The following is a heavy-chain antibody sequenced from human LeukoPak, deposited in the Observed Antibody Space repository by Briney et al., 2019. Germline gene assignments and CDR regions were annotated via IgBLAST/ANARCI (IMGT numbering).Heavy chain of an antibody. J-gene: IGHJ6*02. CDR1: GGSISSGGYS. Sequence: SETLSLTCAVSGGSISSGGYSWSWIRQHPGKGLEWIGYIYYSGSTYYNPSLKSRVTISVDTSKNQFSLKLSSVTAADTAVYYCARVRYYYDSSGYPDVWGQGTTVTVSS. CDR2: IYYSGST. CDR3: ARVRYYYDSSGYPDV. D-gene: IGHD3-22*01. V-gene: IGHV4-31*11.